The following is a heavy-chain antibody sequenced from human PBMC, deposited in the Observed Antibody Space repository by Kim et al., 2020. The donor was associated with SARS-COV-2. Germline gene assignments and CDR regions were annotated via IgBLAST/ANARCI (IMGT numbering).Heavy chain of an antibody. Sequence: SVKVSCKASGFIFIGSAMQWVRQARGQRLEWIGWIVVGSGNTNYAQKFQERVTITRDMSTRTAYMELSSLRSEDTAVYYCAAVRDCSGGSCYYDGLSWF. CDR3: AAVRDCSGGSCYYDGLSWF. J-gene: IGHJ5*01. D-gene: IGHD2-15*01. V-gene: IGHV1-58*02. CDR2: IVVGSGNT. CDR1: GFIFIGSA.